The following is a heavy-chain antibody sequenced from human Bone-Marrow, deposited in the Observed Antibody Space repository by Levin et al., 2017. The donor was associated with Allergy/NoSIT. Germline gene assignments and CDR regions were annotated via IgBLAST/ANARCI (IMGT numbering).Heavy chain of an antibody. D-gene: IGHD1-26*01. CDR1: GGSISSGDSY. CDR2: IYYSGST. V-gene: IGHV4-30-4*01. Sequence: PSETLSLTCTVSGGSISSGDSYWSWIRQPPGKGLEWIGYIYYSGSTYYNPSLKSRVTISVDTSKNQFSLKLSSVTAADTAVYYCARASGSGYFDYWGQGTLLTVSS. CDR3: ARASGSGYFDY. J-gene: IGHJ4*02.